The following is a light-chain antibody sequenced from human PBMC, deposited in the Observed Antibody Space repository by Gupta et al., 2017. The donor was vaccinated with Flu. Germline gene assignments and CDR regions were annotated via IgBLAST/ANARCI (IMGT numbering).Light chain of an antibody. CDR1: SSDVGGYKY. V-gene: IGLV2-14*01. Sequence: SALTQPASVSGSPGQTITISCTGTSSDVGGYKYVSWYQQHPGKGPKLLIYEVNMRPSGVANRFSGSKSGNTAFLTISGRWAEDEADYYGTADTSISTWVFGGGTKVTVL. J-gene: IGLJ3*02. CDR2: EVN. CDR3: TADTSISTWV.